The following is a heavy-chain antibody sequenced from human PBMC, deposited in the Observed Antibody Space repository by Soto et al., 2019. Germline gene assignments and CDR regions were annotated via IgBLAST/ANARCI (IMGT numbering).Heavy chain of an antibody. Sequence: GGSLRLSCATFGFSLSSYAMHWVRQAPGKGLEWVALKSYDETKKYYADSVEGRFTISRDTSTNTLFLQMNNLRVEDTAVYYCAKDRRDGDFMHILVVDFWGQGALVTVSS. J-gene: IGHJ4*02. D-gene: IGHD2-15*01. CDR3: AKDRRDGDFMHILVVDF. CDR1: GFSLSSYA. CDR2: KSYDETKK. V-gene: IGHV3-30*18.